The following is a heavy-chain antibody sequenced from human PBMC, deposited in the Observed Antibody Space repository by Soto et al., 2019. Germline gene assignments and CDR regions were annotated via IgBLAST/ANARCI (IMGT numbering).Heavy chain of an antibody. V-gene: IGHV1-18*01. J-gene: IGHJ5*02. CDR1: GYAFSTYS. D-gene: IGHD2-2*02. Sequence: QVQLMQSATEVKKPGASVKVSCKSSGYAFSTYSISWVRQAPGQGLEWMAWISAYNGDSNYAQHLQDRVTLTTDTSTSTAYMELRSLRSDDTAVYFCARSSETSYIWFDPWGQGTLVIVSP. CDR2: ISAYNGDS. CDR3: ARSSETSYIWFDP.